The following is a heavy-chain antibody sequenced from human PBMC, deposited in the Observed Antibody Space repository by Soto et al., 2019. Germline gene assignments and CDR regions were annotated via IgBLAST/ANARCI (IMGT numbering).Heavy chain of an antibody. V-gene: IGHV3-23*01. CDR3: AKAYSSSSF. Sequence: GGSLRLSCAASGFTLSTYAMTWVRQAPGKGLEWVSGISASGGRTYYADSVKGRFTISRDNSKSTLYLQMNSLKAEDTAVYYCAKAYSSSSFWGQGTVVTVSS. D-gene: IGHD6-6*01. CDR1: GFTLSTYA. J-gene: IGHJ4*02. CDR2: ISASGGRT.